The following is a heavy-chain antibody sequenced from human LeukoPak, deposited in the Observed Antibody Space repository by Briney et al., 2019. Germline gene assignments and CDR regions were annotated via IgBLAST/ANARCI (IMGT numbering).Heavy chain of an antibody. Sequence: GASVKVSCKVSGYTLTELSMHWVRQAPGKGLEWMGGFDPEDGETIYAQKFQGRATMTEDTSTDTAYMELSSLRSEDTAVYYCATGPRKSKLQYQLLSYYFDYWGQGTLVTVSS. V-gene: IGHV1-24*01. CDR2: FDPEDGET. CDR3: ATGPRKSKLQYQLLSYYFDY. J-gene: IGHJ4*02. D-gene: IGHD2-2*01. CDR1: GYTLTELS.